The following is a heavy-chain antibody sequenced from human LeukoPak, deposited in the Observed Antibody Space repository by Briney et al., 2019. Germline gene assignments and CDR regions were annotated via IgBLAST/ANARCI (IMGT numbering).Heavy chain of an antibody. Sequence: GGSLRLSCAASGFTFSSYSMNWVRQAPGKGLEWVASISSSSSYIYYADSVKGRFTISRDNAKNSLYLQMNSLRAEDTAVYYCAELGITMIGGVWGKGTTVTISS. V-gene: IGHV3-21*01. CDR1: GFTFSSYS. D-gene: IGHD3-10*02. CDR2: ISSSSSYI. CDR3: AELGITMIGGV. J-gene: IGHJ6*04.